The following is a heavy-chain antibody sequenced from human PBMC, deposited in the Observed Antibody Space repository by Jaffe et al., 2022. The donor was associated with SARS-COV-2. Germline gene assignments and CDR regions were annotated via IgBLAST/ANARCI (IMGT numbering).Heavy chain of an antibody. J-gene: IGHJ6*02. CDR2: ISSSSSYI. Sequence: EVQLVESGGGLVKPGGSLRLSCAASGFTFSSYSMNWVRQAPGKGLEWVSSISSSSSYIYYADSVKGRFTISRDNAKNSLYLQMNSLRAEDTAVYYCARDRKAPWDYYYGMDVWGQGTTVTVSS. CDR3: ARDRKAPWDYYYGMDV. D-gene: IGHD1-26*01. V-gene: IGHV3-21*01. CDR1: GFTFSSYS.